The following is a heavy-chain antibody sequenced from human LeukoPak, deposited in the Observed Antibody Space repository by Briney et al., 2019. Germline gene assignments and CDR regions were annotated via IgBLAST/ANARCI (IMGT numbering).Heavy chain of an antibody. CDR2: ISGSGGTT. CDR3: ANIDPRDDTSGYYPSLGDY. Sequence: PGGSLRLSCAASGFTFSTYALSWVRQAPGKGLEWVSAISGSGGTTYNADSVKGRFTISRDNSKNTLYLQMNSLRADDTAVYYCANIDPRDDTSGYYPSLGDYWGQGTLVTVSS. J-gene: IGHJ4*02. V-gene: IGHV3-23*01. CDR1: GFTFSTYA. D-gene: IGHD3-22*01.